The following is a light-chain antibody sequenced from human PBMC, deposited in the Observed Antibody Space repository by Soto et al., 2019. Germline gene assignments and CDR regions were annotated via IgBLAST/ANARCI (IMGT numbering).Light chain of an antibody. CDR1: QDISNY. CDR3: PQYDNLPLT. J-gene: IGKJ4*01. Sequence: IHMTHYPSSVAVSLLERSTITRQASQDISNYLNWYQQKPGKAPKLLIYDASNLETGVPSRFSGSGSGTDFTFTISSLQPEDIATYYCPQYDNLPLTFGGGTKVDIK. CDR2: DAS. V-gene: IGKV1-33*01.